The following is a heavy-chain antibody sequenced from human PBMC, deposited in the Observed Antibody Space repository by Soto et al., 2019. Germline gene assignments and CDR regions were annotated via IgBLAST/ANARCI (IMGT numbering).Heavy chain of an antibody. D-gene: IGHD2-15*01. V-gene: IGHV3-23*01. CDR2: ISGSGGST. CDR1: GFTFSSYA. Sequence: GGSLRLSCAASGFTFSSYAMSWVRQAPGKGLEWVSAISGSGGSTYYADSVKGRFTISRDKSKNTLYLQMNSLRAEDTAVYYCAKDLGYCSGGSCYSGAFDIWGQGTMVTVSS. CDR3: AKDLGYCSGGSCYSGAFDI. J-gene: IGHJ3*02.